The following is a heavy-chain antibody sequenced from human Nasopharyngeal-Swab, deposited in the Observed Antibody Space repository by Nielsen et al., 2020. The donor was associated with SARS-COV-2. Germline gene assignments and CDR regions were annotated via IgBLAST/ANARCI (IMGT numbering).Heavy chain of an antibody. CDR1: GFSFSVSS. Sequence: GESLKISCAASGFSFSVSSLNWVSQAYGKGLEWVGRIRSKVNSYATTYGVSVKGRFTISRDDSKNTAYLQMNSLKTEDTAVYYCARVNPISGSYYDAIDIWGQGTIVTVSS. J-gene: IGHJ3*02. CDR2: IRSKVNSYAT. D-gene: IGHD1-26*01. CDR3: ARVNPISGSYYDAIDI. V-gene: IGHV3-73*01.